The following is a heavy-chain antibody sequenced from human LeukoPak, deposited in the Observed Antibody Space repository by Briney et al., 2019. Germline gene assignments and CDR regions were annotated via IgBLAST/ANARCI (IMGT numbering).Heavy chain of an antibody. CDR1: GGSISSYY. J-gene: IGHJ4*02. D-gene: IGHD3-10*01. CDR2: IYHSGST. Sequence: SETLSFTCTVSGGSISSYYWSWIRQPPGKGLEWIGSIYHSGSTYYNPSLKSRVTISVDTSKNQFSLKLSPVTAADTAVYYCAREKGYMVRGKLGYWGQGTLVTVSS. V-gene: IGHV4-38-2*02. CDR3: AREKGYMVRGKLGY.